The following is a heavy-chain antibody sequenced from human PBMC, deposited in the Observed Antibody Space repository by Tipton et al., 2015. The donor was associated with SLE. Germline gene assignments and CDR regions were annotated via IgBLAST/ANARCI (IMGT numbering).Heavy chain of an antibody. Sequence: TLSLTCNVSSGSITSYYWNWIRQAPGKGLEWTGTIHHSGITYYNPSLKSRVTISVDTSKNQFSLKLRSVTAADTAVYYCAREYSGYDYRTFDHWGQGTLVTVSS. CDR1: SGSITSYY. CDR3: AREYSGYDYRTFDH. D-gene: IGHD5-12*01. CDR2: IHHSGIT. V-gene: IGHV4-59*12. J-gene: IGHJ4*02.